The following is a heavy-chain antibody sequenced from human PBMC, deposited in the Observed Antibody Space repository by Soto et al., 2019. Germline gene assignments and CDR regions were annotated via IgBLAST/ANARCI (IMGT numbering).Heavy chain of an antibody. CDR3: ARGGGYDY. D-gene: IGHD3-22*01. J-gene: IGHJ4*02. Sequence: QVQLQESGPGLVKPSQTLSLTCIVSGVSISSGDDYWSWIRQPPGKGLEWIGYIYSSGSTYYNPSLRSRVTISADTSKNQFSLKLTSATAADTAVYYCARGGGYDYWGQGALVTVSS. CDR1: GVSISSGDDY. V-gene: IGHV4-30-4*01. CDR2: IYSSGST.